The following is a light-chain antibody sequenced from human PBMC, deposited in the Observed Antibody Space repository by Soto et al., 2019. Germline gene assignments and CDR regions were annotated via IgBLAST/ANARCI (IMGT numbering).Light chain of an antibody. CDR1: SSDVGSYSR. CDR3: SSYTSRITYV. V-gene: IGLV2-18*02. CDR2: EVS. Sequence: QSALAQPPSVSGSPGQSVTISCTGTSSDVGSYSRVSWYQQPPGTAPKLMIYEVSNRPSGVPDRFSGSKSGNTASLTISGLQAEDEADYYCSSYTSRITYVFGTGTKVTVL. J-gene: IGLJ1*01.